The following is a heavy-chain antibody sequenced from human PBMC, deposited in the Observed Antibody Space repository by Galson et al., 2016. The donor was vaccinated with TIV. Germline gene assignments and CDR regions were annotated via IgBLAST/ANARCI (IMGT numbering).Heavy chain of an antibody. Sequence: SVKVSCKASGGTFSSYTLSWVRQAPGQGLEWMGTIIPILGVTNYAQKLQGRVTITADKSTGTAYMEVTSLRSEDTATYYCARLDSTSWYAYFQHWGQGTLVTVSS. D-gene: IGHD6-13*01. V-gene: IGHV1-69*02. CDR1: GGTFSSYT. J-gene: IGHJ1*01. CDR2: IIPILGVT. CDR3: ARLDSTSWYAYFQH.